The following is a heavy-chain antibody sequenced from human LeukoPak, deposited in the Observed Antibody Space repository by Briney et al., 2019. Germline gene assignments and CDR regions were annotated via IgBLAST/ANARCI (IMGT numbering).Heavy chain of an antibody. CDR1: GFTFSSYS. V-gene: IGHV3-21*01. J-gene: IGHJ6*04. CDR2: ISSSSSYI. CDR3: ARGWFGELFTHYYGMDV. D-gene: IGHD3-10*01. Sequence: PGGSLRLSCAASGFTFSSYSMNWVRQAPGKGLVWVSSISSSSSYIYYADSVKGRFTISRDNAKNSLYLQMNSLRAEDTAVYYCARGWFGELFTHYYGMDVWGKGTTVTVSS.